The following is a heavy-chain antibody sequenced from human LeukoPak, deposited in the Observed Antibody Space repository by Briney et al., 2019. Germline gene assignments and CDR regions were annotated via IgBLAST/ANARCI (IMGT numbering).Heavy chain of an antibody. CDR1: GFTVSSNY. CDR3: AMKTGWGYFDY. V-gene: IGHV3-53*01. CDR2: IYSGGST. Sequence: GSLRLSCAASGFTVSSNYMSWVRQAPGKGLEWVSFIYSGGSTYYADSVKGRFTISRDNSKSTLYHQMNSLRAEDTAVYYCAMKTGWGYFDYWGQGTLVTVSS. D-gene: IGHD2-15*01. J-gene: IGHJ4*02.